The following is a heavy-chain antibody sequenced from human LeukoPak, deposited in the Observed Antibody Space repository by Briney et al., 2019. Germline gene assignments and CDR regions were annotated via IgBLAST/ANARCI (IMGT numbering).Heavy chain of an antibody. V-gene: IGHV4-59*08. CDR1: GGSISSYY. J-gene: IGHJ5*02. CDR3: ARRGSRLDWFDP. D-gene: IGHD6-25*01. Sequence: PSETLSLTCTVSGGSISSYYWSWIRQPPGKGLEWIGYIYYSGSTNYNPSLKSRVTISVDTSKNQFSLKLSSVTAADTAVYYCARRGSRLDWFDPWGQGTLVTVSS. CDR2: IYYSGST.